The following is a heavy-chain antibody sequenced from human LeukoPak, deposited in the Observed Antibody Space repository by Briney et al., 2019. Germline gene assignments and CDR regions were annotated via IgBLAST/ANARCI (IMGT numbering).Heavy chain of an antibody. D-gene: IGHD6-13*01. Sequence: SETLSLTCTVSGGSISSYYWSWIRQPPGKGLEWIGYIYYSGSTNYNPSLKSRVTISVDTSKNQFSLKLSSVTAADTAVYYCARDYWEIAAAGYYFDYWGQGTLVTVSS. CDR2: IYYSGST. CDR1: GGSISSYY. CDR3: ARDYWEIAAAGYYFDY. J-gene: IGHJ4*02. V-gene: IGHV4-59*01.